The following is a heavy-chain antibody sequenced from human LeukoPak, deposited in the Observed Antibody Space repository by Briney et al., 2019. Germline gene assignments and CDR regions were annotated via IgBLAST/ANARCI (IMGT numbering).Heavy chain of an antibody. J-gene: IGHJ4*02. CDR1: GYTFTGYY. CDR2: INPSGGST. V-gene: IGHV1-46*01. Sequence: ASVKVSCKASGYTFTGYYMHWVRQAPGQGLEWMGIINPSGGSTSYAQKFQGRVTMTRDTSTSTVYMELSSLRSEDTAVYYCARESSSGWQYYWGQGTLVTVSS. CDR3: ARESSSGWQYY. D-gene: IGHD6-19*01.